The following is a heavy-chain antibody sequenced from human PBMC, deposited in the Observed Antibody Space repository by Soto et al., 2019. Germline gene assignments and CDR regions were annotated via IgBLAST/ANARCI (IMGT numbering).Heavy chain of an antibody. CDR2: IPYDGSNK. J-gene: IGHJ5*02. CDR3: AKEGAIAARIYWFDP. D-gene: IGHD6-6*01. CDR1: RFTFSSYG. Sequence: GGSLRLSCAASRFTFSSYGMHWVRQAPGKGLEWVAVIPYDGSNKYYADSVKGRFTISRDNSKNTLYLQMNSLRAEDTAVYYCAKEGAIAARIYWFDPWGQGTLVTVSS. V-gene: IGHV3-30*18.